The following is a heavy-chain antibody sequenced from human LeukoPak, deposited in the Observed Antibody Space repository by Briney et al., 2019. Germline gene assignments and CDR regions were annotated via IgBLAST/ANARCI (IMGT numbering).Heavy chain of an antibody. Sequence: GGSLRLSCTASGFTFSNFAMSWVRQAPGKGLEWFSTLTGGSSAKYYADCVKGRFTISRDNSKDTLYLQMYSLRAEDTAVYFCAKDSPLTTYTSGWSSNSFDYWGQGTLAAVSS. J-gene: IGHJ4*02. D-gene: IGHD6-19*01. CDR3: AKDSPLTTYTSGWSSNSFDY. CDR1: GFTFSNFA. V-gene: IGHV3-23*01. CDR2: LTGGSSAK.